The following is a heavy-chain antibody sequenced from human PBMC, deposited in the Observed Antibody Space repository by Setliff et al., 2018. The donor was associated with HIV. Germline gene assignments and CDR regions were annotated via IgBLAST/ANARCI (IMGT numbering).Heavy chain of an antibody. Sequence: GGSLRLSCVASGITVSGIYMTWVRQAPGKGLEWVSVINGGTTTYYADSVRGRFTISRDNSKNTLYLQMNSLGAGDTAVYYCARDQVANYYGSGIDYWGQGTLVTVSS. J-gene: IGHJ4*02. CDR2: INGGTTT. V-gene: IGHV3-66*01. CDR1: GITVSGIY. D-gene: IGHD3-10*01. CDR3: ARDQVANYYGSGIDY.